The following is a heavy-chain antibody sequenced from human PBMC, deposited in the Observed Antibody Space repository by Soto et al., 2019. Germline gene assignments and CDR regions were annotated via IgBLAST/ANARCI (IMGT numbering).Heavy chain of an antibody. J-gene: IGHJ6*02. D-gene: IGHD2-15*01. CDR1: GGSISSSSYY. V-gene: IGHV4-39*01. CDR2: IYYSGST. Sequence: SETLSLTCTVSGGSISSSSYYWGWIRQPPGKGLEWIGSIYYSGSTYYNPSLKSRVTISVDTSKNQFSLKLSSVTTADTAVYYCASHPSVVVYYCGMDVWGQGTTVTVSS. CDR3: ASHPSVVVYYCGMDV.